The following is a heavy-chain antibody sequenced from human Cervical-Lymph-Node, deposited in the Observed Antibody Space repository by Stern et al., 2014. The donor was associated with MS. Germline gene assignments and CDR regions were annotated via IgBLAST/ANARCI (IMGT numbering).Heavy chain of an antibody. CDR1: GFTVSSYS. CDR2: ISTSGVYK. Sequence: EMQLVESGGGLVKPGGSLRLSCAASGFTVSSYSMNWVRQAPGKGLEWVSSISTSGVYKYYAGSVKVRFTLSRDTAKTSLYLQMSSLRAEDTAVYYCTRAAGITASGSHFDYWGQGILVTVSS. V-gene: IGHV3-21*01. CDR3: TRAAGITASGSHFDY. D-gene: IGHD6-19*01. J-gene: IGHJ4*02.